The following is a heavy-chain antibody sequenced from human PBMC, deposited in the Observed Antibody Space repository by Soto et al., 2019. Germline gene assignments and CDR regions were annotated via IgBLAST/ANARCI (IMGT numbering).Heavy chain of an antibody. CDR3: AKDDAYDFWSGYYLFDY. CDR2: ISGSGGST. Sequence: GGSLRLSCAASGFTFSSYAMSWVRQAPGKGLEWVSAISGSGGSTYYADSVKGRFTISRDNSKNTLYLQMNSLRAEDTAVYYCAKDDAYDFWSGYYLFDYWGQGTLVTV. V-gene: IGHV3-23*01. J-gene: IGHJ4*02. D-gene: IGHD3-3*01. CDR1: GFTFSSYA.